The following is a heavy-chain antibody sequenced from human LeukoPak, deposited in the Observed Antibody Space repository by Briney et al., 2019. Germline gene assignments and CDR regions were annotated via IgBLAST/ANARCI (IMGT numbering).Heavy chain of an antibody. J-gene: IGHJ6*03. Sequence: PGGPLRLSCAASGFTFSSYEMNWVRQAPGKGLEWVANIKQDGTEKNYVDSVKGRLTTSRDNAKNSLYLQMNSLTAEDTAVYYCARDPYSGSYSADVYYYYMDVWGKGTTVTVSS. V-gene: IGHV3-7*01. CDR3: ARDPYSGSYSADVYYYYMDV. CDR1: GFTFSSYE. CDR2: IKQDGTEK. D-gene: IGHD1-26*01.